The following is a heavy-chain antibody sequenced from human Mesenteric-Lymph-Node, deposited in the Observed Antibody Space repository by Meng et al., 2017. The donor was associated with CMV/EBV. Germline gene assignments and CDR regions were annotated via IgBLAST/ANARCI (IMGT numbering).Heavy chain of an antibody. CDR2: IIPIFGTA. V-gene: IGHV1-69*05. D-gene: IGHD1-26*01. CDR1: GYTFTGYY. CDR3: ARDLDSGSYWWY. Sequence: SVKVSCKASGYTFTGYYIHWVRQAPGQGLEWMGGIIPIFGTANYAQKFQGRVTITTDESTSTAYMELSSLRSEDTAVYYCARDLDSGSYWWYWGQGTLVTVSS. J-gene: IGHJ4*02.